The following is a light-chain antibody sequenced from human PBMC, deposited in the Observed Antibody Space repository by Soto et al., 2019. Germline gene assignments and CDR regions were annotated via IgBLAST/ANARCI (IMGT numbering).Light chain of an antibody. CDR2: GAS. J-gene: IGKJ2*01. CDR1: QSVISSY. Sequence: EIVLTQSPGTLSLSPGERATLSCMASQSVISSYLAWYQQKPGQAPRLLIYGASSRATGIPDRFSGSGSGTDFTLTISGLEPEDFAVYYCQQYGSSSYTFGQGTKLEIK. CDR3: QQYGSSSYT. V-gene: IGKV3-20*01.